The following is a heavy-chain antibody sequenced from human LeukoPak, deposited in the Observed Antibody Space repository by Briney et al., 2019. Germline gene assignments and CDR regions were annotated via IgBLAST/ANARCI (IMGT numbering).Heavy chain of an antibody. CDR1: GFTVSSSY. CDR3: ARDSSGGSCYYDY. J-gene: IGHJ4*02. V-gene: IGHV3-53*01. Sequence: GGSLRLSCAASGFTVSSSYMSWVRQAPGKGLEWVSVIYSSGSTYYADSVKGRFTISRDNSKNTLYLQMNSLRAEDTAVYYCARDSSGGSCYYDYWGQGALVTVSS. D-gene: IGHD2-15*01. CDR2: IYSSGST.